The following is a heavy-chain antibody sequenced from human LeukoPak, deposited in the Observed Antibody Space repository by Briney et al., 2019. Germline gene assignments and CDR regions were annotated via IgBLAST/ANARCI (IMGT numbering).Heavy chain of an antibody. CDR3: AKDFCGGDCYSLYYFDY. CDR1: GFTFSSYA. V-gene: IGHV3-23*01. J-gene: IGHJ4*02. CDR2: ISGRGGST. D-gene: IGHD2-21*02. Sequence: QSGGSLRLSCAASGFTFSSYAMSWVRQAPGKGLEWVSAISGRGGSTDYADSVKGRFTISRDNSKNTLYLQMNSLRAEDTALYYCAKDFCGGDCYSLYYFDYWGQGTLVTVSS.